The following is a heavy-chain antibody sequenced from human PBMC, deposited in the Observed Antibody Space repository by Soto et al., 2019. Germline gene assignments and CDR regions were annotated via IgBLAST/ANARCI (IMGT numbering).Heavy chain of an antibody. CDR2: IHHSGST. Sequence: KASETLSLTCVVSGGSISGTNWWTWVRQPPGKGLEWIGEIHHSGSTNYNPSLKSRVTISVDKSESQFSLKLTSVTAADTAVYYCARVRANVYGLDVWGQGTTVTVSS. J-gene: IGHJ6*02. V-gene: IGHV4-4*02. CDR3: ARVRANVYGLDV. CDR1: GGSISGTNW.